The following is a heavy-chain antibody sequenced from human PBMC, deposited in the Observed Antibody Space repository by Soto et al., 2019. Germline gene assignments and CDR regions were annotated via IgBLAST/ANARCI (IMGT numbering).Heavy chain of an antibody. CDR3: AKAFYSSDRGEVFDY. J-gene: IGHJ4*02. CDR1: GFTFSNYA. V-gene: IGHV3-23*01. CDR2: IISGGNT. D-gene: IGHD6-19*01. Sequence: GGSLRLSCAASGFTFSNYAMTWVRQAPGKGLEWVSTIISGGNTYYADSVKGRFTISRDNSKNTLFLQMNSLRAEDTAVYYCAKAFYSSDRGEVFDYWGQGTLVTVSS.